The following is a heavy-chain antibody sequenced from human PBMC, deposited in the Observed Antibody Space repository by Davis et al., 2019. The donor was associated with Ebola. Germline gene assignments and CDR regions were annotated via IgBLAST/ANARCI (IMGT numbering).Heavy chain of an antibody. CDR2: ITPKNAKT. CDR1: GYTFTSHG. D-gene: IGHD3-22*01. J-gene: IGHJ6*04. V-gene: IGHV1-18*04. CDR3: ARGRHYDSSGYYSGMDV. Sequence: AASVKVSCKASGYTFTSHGITWVRQAPGQGFEWMGWITPKNAKTDYEEKFQGRVTMTTDTSTTTAFMELRGLRSDDTAVYYCARGRHYDSSGYYSGMDVWGKGTTVTVSS.